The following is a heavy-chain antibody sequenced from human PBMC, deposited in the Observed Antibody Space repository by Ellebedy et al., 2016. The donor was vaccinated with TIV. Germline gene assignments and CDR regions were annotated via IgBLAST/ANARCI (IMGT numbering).Heavy chain of an antibody. CDR1: GDSISSGAYY. CDR2: IYYSGST. D-gene: IGHD4-17*01. Sequence: SETLSLTCTAFGDSISSGAYYWSWIRQHPGKGLEWIGYIYYSGSTYYNPSLESRATISVGTSKNQLLLKMSSVTAADTAVYYCARSFTVNYWYFDLWGRGALVTVSS. CDR3: ARSFTVNYWYFDL. J-gene: IGHJ2*01. V-gene: IGHV4-31*03.